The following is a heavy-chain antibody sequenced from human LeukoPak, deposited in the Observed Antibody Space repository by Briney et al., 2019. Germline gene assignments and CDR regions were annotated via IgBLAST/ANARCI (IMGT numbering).Heavy chain of an antibody. CDR3: ARDPGCSGGSCYSGWFDP. V-gene: IGHV4-30-4*08. J-gene: IGHJ5*02. Sequence: PSETLSLTCTVSSGSISSGDYYWSWIRQPPGKALEWVGYIYYSGSTYYNPSLKSRVTISVDTSKNQFSLNLRSVTAADTAVYYCARDPGCSGGSCYSGWFDPWGQGTLVTVSS. CDR1: SGSISSGDYY. CDR2: IYYSGST. D-gene: IGHD2-15*01.